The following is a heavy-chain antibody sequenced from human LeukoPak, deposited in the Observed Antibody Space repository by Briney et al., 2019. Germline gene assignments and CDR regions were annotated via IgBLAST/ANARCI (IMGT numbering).Heavy chain of an antibody. V-gene: IGHV4-59*02. CDR3: ARDNPPISEEAFDC. CDR2: IYSSDIT. D-gene: IGHD2-21*01. CDR1: GAFASNYY. Sequence: PSQTLSLTCTISGAFASNYYCSWVRQFPGKGLEWIGDIYSSDITTYNPSLKSRVASSLDASKIQSFLSLKAVTAADTAMYYCARDNPPISEEAFDCWGQGTMVTVSS. J-gene: IGHJ3*01.